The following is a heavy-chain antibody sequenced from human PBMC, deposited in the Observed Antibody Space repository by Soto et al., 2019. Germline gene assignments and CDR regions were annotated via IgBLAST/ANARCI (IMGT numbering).Heavy chain of an antibody. J-gene: IGHJ5*02. CDR2: IDWDDDK. CDR3: ARTRYSHGKPNWFDP. D-gene: IGHD5-18*01. CDR1: GFSLSTSGMC. Sequence: ASGPTLVNPTQTLTLTCTFSGFSLSTSGMCVSWIRQPPGKALEWLARIDWDDDKHYSTSLKTRLTISKDTSKNQVVLTMTNMDPVDTATYYCARTRYSHGKPNWFDPRGQGTLVTVSS. V-gene: IGHV2-70*11.